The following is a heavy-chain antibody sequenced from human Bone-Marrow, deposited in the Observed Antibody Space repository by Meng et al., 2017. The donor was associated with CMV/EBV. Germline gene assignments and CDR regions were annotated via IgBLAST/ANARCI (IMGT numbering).Heavy chain of an antibody. D-gene: IGHD2-2*01. Sequence: GGSLRLSCTTSGFTFGSYSMNWVRQAPGKGLEWVSSISGPGGSIWYAESMRGRFTVSRDNAKTSQYLQMNSLRAEDTGVYYCARYLRASSTSCIDHWGQGTLVTVSS. V-gene: IGHV3-21*01. CDR1: GFTFGSYS. CDR3: ARYLRASSTSCIDH. J-gene: IGHJ4*02. CDR2: ISGPGGSI.